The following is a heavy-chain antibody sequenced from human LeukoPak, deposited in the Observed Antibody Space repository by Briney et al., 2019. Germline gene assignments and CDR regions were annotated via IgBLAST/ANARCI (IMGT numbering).Heavy chain of an antibody. CDR1: GYTLTELS. Sequence: GASVKVSCKVSGYTLTELSMHWVRQAPGKGLEWMGGFDPEDGETIYAQKFQGRVTMTEDTSTDTAYMELSSLRSEDTAVYYCATGPTKWELLPWLDPWGQGTLVTVSS. CDR3: ATGPTKWELLPWLDP. V-gene: IGHV1-24*01. D-gene: IGHD1-26*01. CDR2: FDPEDGET. J-gene: IGHJ5*02.